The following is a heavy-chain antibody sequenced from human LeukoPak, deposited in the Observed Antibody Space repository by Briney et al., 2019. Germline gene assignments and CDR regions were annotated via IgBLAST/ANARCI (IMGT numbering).Heavy chain of an antibody. V-gene: IGHV4-34*01. CDR2: INDSGST. CDR1: GGSFSGYY. D-gene: IGHD6-13*01. Sequence: PSETLSLTCAVYGGSFSGYYWSWIRQPPGKGLEWIGEINDSGSTNYNPSLKSRVTISVDTSKNQFSLKLSSVTAADTAVYYCARFRGRIAAAGRWVDYWGQGTLVTVSS. J-gene: IGHJ4*02. CDR3: ARFRGRIAAAGRWVDY.